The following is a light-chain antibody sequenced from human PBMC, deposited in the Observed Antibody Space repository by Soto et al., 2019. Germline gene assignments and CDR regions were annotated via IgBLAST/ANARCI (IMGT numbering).Light chain of an antibody. CDR3: QSYDSSLSGVV. CDR2: GNS. CDR1: SSNIGAGYD. J-gene: IGLJ2*01. Sequence: QSVLTQPPSVSGAPGQRVTISCTGSSSNIGAGYDVHWYQQLPGTAPKLLIYGNSNRPSGVPDRFSGSKSGTSASLAITGRQADEEADYYCQSYDSSLSGVVFGGGTKLTVL. V-gene: IGLV1-40*01.